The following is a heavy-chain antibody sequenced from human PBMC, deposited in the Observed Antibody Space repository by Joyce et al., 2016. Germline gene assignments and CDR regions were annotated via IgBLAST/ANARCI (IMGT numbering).Heavy chain of an antibody. J-gene: IGHJ6*02. CDR2: IDPSGGST. CDR1: GYTFTSYS. D-gene: IGHD1-20*01. CDR3: ASRGTSNITDHYYGMDV. Sequence: QVQLVQSGAEVKRPGASVKISCKASGYTFTSYSVHWVRQAPGQGLEWMGMIDPSGGSTTYAQRFWGRVSRTRDTSTSTVYMKLSSLRSEDTAVYYCASRGTSNITDHYYGMDVWGQGTAVTVSS. V-gene: IGHV1-46*01.